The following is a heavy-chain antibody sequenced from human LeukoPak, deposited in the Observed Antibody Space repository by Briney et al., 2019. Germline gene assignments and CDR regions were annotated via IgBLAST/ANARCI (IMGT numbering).Heavy chain of an antibody. CDR1: GFIFDDYD. Sequence: PGGSLRLSCAASGFIFDDYDMNWVRQAPGKGLDWVSLIMYDGSNKYYADSVKGRFTISRDNSKNTLYLQMNSLRAEDTAVYYCAKFGPQVGWGQGTLVTVSS. D-gene: IGHD2-15*01. V-gene: IGHV3-30*02. CDR2: IMYDGSNK. J-gene: IGHJ4*02. CDR3: AKFGPQVG.